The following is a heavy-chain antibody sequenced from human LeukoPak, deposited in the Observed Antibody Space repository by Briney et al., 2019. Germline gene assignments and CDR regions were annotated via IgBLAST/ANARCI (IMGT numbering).Heavy chain of an antibody. CDR3: AFNNNFKY. CDR2: IKYDGSEK. V-gene: IGHV3-7*01. J-gene: IGHJ4*02. D-gene: IGHD1/OR15-1a*01. CDR1: GLSFSGQW. Sequence: PGGSPRLSCTASGLSFSGQWMNWVRQSPGQGLEWVANIKYDGSEKYYVGSVKGRFTISREDAKNSLSLQMDSVRPEDTAVYYCAFNNNFKYWGQGTLVIVSS.